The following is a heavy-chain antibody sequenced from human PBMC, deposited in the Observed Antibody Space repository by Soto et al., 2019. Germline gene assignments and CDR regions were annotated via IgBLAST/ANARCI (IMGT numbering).Heavy chain of an antibody. J-gene: IGHJ4*02. CDR3: ARDDSSGFHFDY. D-gene: IGHD3-22*01. Sequence: GASVKVSCNASGGTFSSYAISWVRQAPGQGLEWMGGIIPIFGTANYAQKFQGRVTITADESTSTAYMELSSLRSEDTAVYYCARDDSSGFHFDYWGQGTLVTVSS. CDR2: IIPIFGTA. CDR1: GGTFSSYA. V-gene: IGHV1-69*13.